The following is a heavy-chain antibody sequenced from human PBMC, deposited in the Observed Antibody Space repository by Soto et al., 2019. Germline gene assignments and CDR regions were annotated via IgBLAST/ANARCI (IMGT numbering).Heavy chain of an antibody. CDR2: IWYDGSNK. V-gene: IGHV3-33*01. CDR3: ARADIVVVPAAMEVAISDAFDI. J-gene: IGHJ3*02. D-gene: IGHD2-2*01. Sequence: HPGGSLRLSCAASGFTFSSYGMHWVRQAPGKGLEWVAVIWYDGSNKYYADSVKGRFTISRDNSKNTLYLQMNSLRAEDTAVYYCARADIVVVPAAMEVAISDAFDIWGQGTMVTVSS. CDR1: GFTFSSYG.